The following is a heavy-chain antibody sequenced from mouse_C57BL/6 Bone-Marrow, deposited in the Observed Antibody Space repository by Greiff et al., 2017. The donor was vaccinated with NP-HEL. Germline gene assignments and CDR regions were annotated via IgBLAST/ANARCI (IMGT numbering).Heavy chain of an antibody. J-gene: IGHJ4*01. CDR1: GFTFSSYG. CDR2: ISSGGSYT. V-gene: IGHV5-6*02. Sequence: EVKLAESGGDLVKPGGSLKLSCAASGFTFSSYGMSWVRQTPDKRLEWVATISSGGSYTYYPDSVKGRFTISRDNAKNTLYLQMSSLKSEDTAMYYCARRGLEYYYAMDYWGQGTSVTVSS. CDR3: ARRGLEYYYAMDY.